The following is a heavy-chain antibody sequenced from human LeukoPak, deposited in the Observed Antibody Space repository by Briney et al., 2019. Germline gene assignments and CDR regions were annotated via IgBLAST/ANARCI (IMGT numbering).Heavy chain of an antibody. D-gene: IGHD6-19*01. Sequence: GESLKISCKGSGYSFTSYWIGWARQMPGKGLEWMGIIYPGDSDTRYSPSFQGQVTISADKSISTAYLQWSSLKASDTAMYYCARQRAVAGRRGTYFDYWGQGTLVTVSS. J-gene: IGHJ4*02. V-gene: IGHV5-51*01. CDR1: GYSFTSYW. CDR2: IYPGDSDT. CDR3: ARQRAVAGRRGTYFDY.